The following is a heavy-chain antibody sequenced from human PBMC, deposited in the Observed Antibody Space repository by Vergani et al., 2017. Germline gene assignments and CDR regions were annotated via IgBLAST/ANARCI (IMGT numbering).Heavy chain of an antibody. Sequence: QVQLQQWGAGLLKPSETLSLTCAVYGGSFSGYYWSWIRQPPGKGLEWIGEINHSGSTNYNPSLKSRVTISVDTSKNQFSLKLSSVTAADTAVYYRASSGEARTYYDFWSGYYLLDYWGQGTLVTVSS. D-gene: IGHD3-3*01. J-gene: IGHJ4*02. CDR1: GGSFSGYY. CDR2: INHSGST. CDR3: ASSGEARTYYDFWSGYYLLDY. V-gene: IGHV4-34*01.